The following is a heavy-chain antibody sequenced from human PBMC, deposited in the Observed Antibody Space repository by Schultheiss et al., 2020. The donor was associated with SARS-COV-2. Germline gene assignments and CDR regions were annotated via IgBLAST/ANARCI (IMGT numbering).Heavy chain of an antibody. V-gene: IGHV4-34*01. J-gene: IGHJ4*02. D-gene: IGHD3-9*01. Sequence: SETLSLTCAVYGGSFRSYHWNWIRQSPWKGLEWIGEINHSGSTIYNPSLKSRVTISVDTSKNQFSLKLSSVTAADTAVYYCARVQGLRYFDWFDYWGQGTLVTVSS. CDR2: INHSGST. CDR3: ARVQGLRYFDWFDY. CDR1: GGSFRSYH.